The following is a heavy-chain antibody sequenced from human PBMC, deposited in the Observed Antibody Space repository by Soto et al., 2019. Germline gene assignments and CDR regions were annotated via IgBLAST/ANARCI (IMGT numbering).Heavy chain of an antibody. CDR3: AGRRAWTNGVCPKQYYFDY. CDR1: GGSFSGYY. V-gene: IGHV4-34*01. CDR2: LNHSGST. J-gene: IGHJ4*02. D-gene: IGHD2-8*01. Sequence: QVQLQQWGAGLLKPSETLSLTCAVYGGSFSGYYWSWIRQPPGKGLEWIGELNHSGSTNYNPSLKSRVTISVDTSKNQCSLKVSSVSAADTAVYYCAGRRAWTNGVCPKQYYFDYCGQRTLVTVAA.